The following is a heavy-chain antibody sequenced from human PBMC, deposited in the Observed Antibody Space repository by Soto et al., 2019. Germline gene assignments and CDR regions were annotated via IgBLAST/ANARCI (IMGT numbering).Heavy chain of an antibody. CDR3: ADSIAARPGYYGMDV. Sequence: ASVKVSCKASGGTFSSYAISWVRQAPGQGLEWMGGIIPIFGTANYAQKFQGRVTITADESTSTAYMELSSLRSEDTAVYYCADSIAARPGYYGMDVWGQGTTVTVSS. CDR1: GGTFSSYA. D-gene: IGHD6-6*01. V-gene: IGHV1-69*13. CDR2: IIPIFGTA. J-gene: IGHJ6*02.